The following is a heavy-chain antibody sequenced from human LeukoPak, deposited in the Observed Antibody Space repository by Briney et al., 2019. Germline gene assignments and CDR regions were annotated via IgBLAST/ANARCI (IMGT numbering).Heavy chain of an antibody. D-gene: IGHD3-22*01. CDR3: ARGNYYDSSGYLTYFDY. V-gene: IGHV4-34*01. Sequence: SETLSLTCAVYGGSFSGYYWSWLRQPPGKGLEWIGEINHSGSTNYNPSLKSRVTISVDTSKNQFSLKLSSVTAADTAVYYCARGNYYDSSGYLTYFDYWGQGTLVTVSS. J-gene: IGHJ4*02. CDR1: GGSFSGYY. CDR2: INHSGST.